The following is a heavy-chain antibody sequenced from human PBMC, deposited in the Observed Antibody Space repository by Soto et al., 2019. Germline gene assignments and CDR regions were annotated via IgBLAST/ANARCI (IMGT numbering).Heavy chain of an antibody. V-gene: IGHV2-5*02. CDR2: IYWDDDK. J-gene: IGHJ4*02. CDR3: AHERHHYGSGSYNYFDY. Sequence: SGPTQVNPTQPLTLTCPGSGLSLSTRRVGVGWNPLPPGKAVEWLALIYWDDDKRYSPSLKSRLTITKDTSKNQVVLTMTNMDPVDTATYYCAHERHHYGSGSYNYFDYWGQGTLVTVSS. D-gene: IGHD3-10*01. CDR1: GLSLSTRRVG.